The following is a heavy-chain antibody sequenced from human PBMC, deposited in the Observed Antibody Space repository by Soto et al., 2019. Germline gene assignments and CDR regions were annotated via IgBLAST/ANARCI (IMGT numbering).Heavy chain of an antibody. V-gene: IGHV4-61*01. J-gene: IGHJ6*02. Sequence: SETLSLSCTVSGGSVSSGSYYWSWIRQPPGKGLEWIGYIYYSGSTNYNPSLKSRVTISVDTSKNQFSLKLSSVTAADTAVYYCARAPGYYDFWSGYYTHFYGMDVWGQGTTVTVSS. CDR2: IYYSGST. CDR3: ARAPGYYDFWSGYYTHFYGMDV. CDR1: GGSVSSGSYY. D-gene: IGHD3-3*01.